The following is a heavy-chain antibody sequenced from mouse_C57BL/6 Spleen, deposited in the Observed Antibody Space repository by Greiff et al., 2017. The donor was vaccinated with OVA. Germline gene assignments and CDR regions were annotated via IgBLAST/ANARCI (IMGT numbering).Heavy chain of an antibody. CDR1: GFAFSSYW. Sequence: VQLQQSGPELVKPGASVKISCTASGFAFSSYWMTWVKQRPEKGLEWIGRIYPGDGDTNYSGKFKGKATMTADKSYSTAYLQLSSLTSEDSEVYVFARGGRYEDYFDYWGQGTTLTVSS. D-gene: IGHD2-12*01. J-gene: IGHJ2*01. CDR3: ARGGRYEDYFDY. V-gene: IGHV1-82*01. CDR2: IYPGDGDT.